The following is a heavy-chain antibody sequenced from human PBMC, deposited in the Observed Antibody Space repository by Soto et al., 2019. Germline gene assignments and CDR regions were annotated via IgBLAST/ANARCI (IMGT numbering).Heavy chain of an antibody. Sequence: PGESLKISCKGSGYSFTSYWIGWVRQMPGKGLEWMGIIYPGDSDTRYSPSFQGQVTISADKSISTAYLQWSSLKASDTAMYYCARRFSSSSGAYYYYYYMDVWGKGTTVTVSS. CDR2: IYPGDSDT. CDR1: GYSFTSYW. J-gene: IGHJ6*03. D-gene: IGHD6-6*01. CDR3: ARRFSSSSGAYYYYYYMDV. V-gene: IGHV5-51*01.